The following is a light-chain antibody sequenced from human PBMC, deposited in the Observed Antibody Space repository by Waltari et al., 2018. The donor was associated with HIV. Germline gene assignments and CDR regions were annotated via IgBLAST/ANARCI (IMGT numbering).Light chain of an antibody. J-gene: IGKJ2*01. Sequence: DIQMTQSPSSLSASVGARVTITCRASQDIGKYLNWYQQKVGKAPELLIYAASSLQTGVPSRFTGRGSGTSFTLTISSLQPEDFATFYCQQTYNSPTTFGQGTKL. V-gene: IGKV1-39*01. CDR3: QQTYNSPTT. CDR1: QDIGKY. CDR2: AAS.